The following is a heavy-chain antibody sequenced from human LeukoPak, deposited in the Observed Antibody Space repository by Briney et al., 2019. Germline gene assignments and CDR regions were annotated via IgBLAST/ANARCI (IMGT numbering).Heavy chain of an antibody. J-gene: IGHJ4*02. CDR3: AKDLREYGYSYGHY. V-gene: IGHV3-23*01. Sequence: GGSLRLSCAASGFTFSSYAMTWVRQAPGKGLEWVSGLSGSGGSTYYADSVKGRFTISRDNSKSALYLQMDSLRAEDTAVYYCAKDLREYGYSYGHYWGQGTLVTVSS. D-gene: IGHD5-18*01. CDR1: GFTFSSYA. CDR2: LSGSGGST.